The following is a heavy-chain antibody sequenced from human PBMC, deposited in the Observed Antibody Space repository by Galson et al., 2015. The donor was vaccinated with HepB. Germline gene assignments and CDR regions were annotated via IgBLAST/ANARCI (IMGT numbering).Heavy chain of an antibody. D-gene: IGHD3-10*01. J-gene: IGHJ4*02. V-gene: IGHV1-18*04. CDR2: ISANSGRT. Sequence: SVKVSCKAAGYTFTSNGISWVRQAPGRGLEWVGWISANSGRTTYYGDSVKGRFTISRDNSRNTVFLQMNTLRPEDTAHYYCARDGRYYGTDLGAHHWGQGTLVTVSS. CDR3: ARDGRYYGTDLGAHH. CDR1: GYTFTSNG.